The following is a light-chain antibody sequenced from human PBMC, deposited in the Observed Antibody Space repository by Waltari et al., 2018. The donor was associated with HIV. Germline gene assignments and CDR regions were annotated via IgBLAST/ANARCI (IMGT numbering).Light chain of an antibody. Sequence: QSALPQPRSVSGSPGQSVTISCTATSSDVGDYNFYSWYQQHPGKAPKLMIYDVSERPSGVPDRFSGSKSGNTASLTISGLQAEDEADYYCCSYADTYTWVFGGGTKLTVL. J-gene: IGLJ3*02. CDR2: DVS. CDR1: SSDVGDYNF. CDR3: CSYADTYTWV. V-gene: IGLV2-11*01.